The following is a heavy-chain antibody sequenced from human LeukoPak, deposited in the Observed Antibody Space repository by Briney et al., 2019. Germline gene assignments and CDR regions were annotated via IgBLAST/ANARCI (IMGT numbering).Heavy chain of an antibody. CDR2: IYYSGST. CDR1: GGSISSYY. D-gene: IGHD6-13*01. V-gene: IGHV4-59*01. CDR3: ARGSRQQLSNWFDP. Sequence: PSETLSLTCTVSGGSISSYYWSWIRQPPGKGLEWIGCIYYSGSTNYNPSLKSRVTISVDTSKNQFSLKLSSVTAADTAVYYCARGSRQQLSNWFDPWGQGTLVTVSS. J-gene: IGHJ5*02.